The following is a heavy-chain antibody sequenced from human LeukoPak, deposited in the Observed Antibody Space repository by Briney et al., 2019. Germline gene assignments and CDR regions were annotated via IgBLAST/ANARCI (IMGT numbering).Heavy chain of an antibody. CDR2: ISYDGSNK. J-gene: IGHJ4*02. CDR3: AGGLGRLGELSLVFGY. D-gene: IGHD3-16*02. CDR1: VFTFSSYA. V-gene: IGHV3-30-3*01. Sequence: GGSLRLSCAASVFTFSSYAMHWVRQARGKGLEWVAVISYDGSNKYYADSVRGRFTISRDNTKNTLYLQMNSLRAEDTAVYYCAGGLGRLGELSLVFGYWGQGTLVTVSS.